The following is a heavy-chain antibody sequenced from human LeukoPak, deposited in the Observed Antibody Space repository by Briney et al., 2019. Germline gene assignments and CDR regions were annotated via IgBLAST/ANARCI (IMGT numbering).Heavy chain of an antibody. V-gene: IGHV1-69*06. D-gene: IGHD2-15*01. CDR2: IIPIFGTA. CDR1: GGTFSSYT. Sequence: SVKVSCKASGGTFSSYTISWVRQAPGQGLEWMGGIIPIFGTANYAQKFQGRVTITADKSTSTAYMELSSLRSEDTAVYYCARSGGGIVVVVAANYDAFDIWGQGTMVTVSS. J-gene: IGHJ3*02. CDR3: ARSGGGIVVVVAANYDAFDI.